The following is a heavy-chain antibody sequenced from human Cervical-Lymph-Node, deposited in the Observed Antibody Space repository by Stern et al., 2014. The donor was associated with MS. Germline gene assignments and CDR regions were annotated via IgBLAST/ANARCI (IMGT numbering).Heavy chain of an antibody. Sequence: EVQLVESGAEVKKPGESLKISCKTAGYSFTNYWIGWVRQMPGKGLEWMGTIYQSDSDPSNSPSFQGQVIFSADKSIGTAYLQWRSLKASDSGIYYCARGAPPENWGQGTLVTVSS. J-gene: IGHJ4*02. CDR1: GYSFTNYW. D-gene: IGHD1-26*01. CDR2: IYQSDSDP. V-gene: IGHV5-51*03. CDR3: ARGAPPEN.